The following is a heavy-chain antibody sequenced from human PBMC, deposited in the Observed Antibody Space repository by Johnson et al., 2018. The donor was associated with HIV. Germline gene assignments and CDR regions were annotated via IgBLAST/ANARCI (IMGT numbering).Heavy chain of an antibody. CDR1: GFTFSSYA. J-gene: IGHJ3*02. D-gene: IGHD6-13*01. Sequence: VQLVESGGGLVQPGGSLRLSCAASGFTFSSYAMHWVRQAPGKGLEWVANIKQDGSEKYYVDSVKGRFTISRDNSKNTLYLQMNSLRAEDTAVYYCASDDSSSVGAFDIWGQGTMVTVSS. CDR3: ASDDSSSVGAFDI. V-gene: IGHV3-7*03. CDR2: IKQDGSEK.